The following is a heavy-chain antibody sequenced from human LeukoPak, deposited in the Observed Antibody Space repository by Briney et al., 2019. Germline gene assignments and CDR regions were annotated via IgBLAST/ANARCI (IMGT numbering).Heavy chain of an antibody. CDR2: ISGSGGST. V-gene: IGHV3-23*01. D-gene: IGHD5-24*01. CDR1: GFTFSSYA. CDR3: AKDHRDRDGSNLFDY. J-gene: IGHJ4*02. Sequence: PGGSLRLSCAASGFTFSSYAMSWVRQAPGKGLEWVSAISGSGGSTYYADSVKGRFTISRDNSKNTLYLQMNSLRAEDTAVYYCAKDHRDRDGSNLFDYWGQGTLVTVSS.